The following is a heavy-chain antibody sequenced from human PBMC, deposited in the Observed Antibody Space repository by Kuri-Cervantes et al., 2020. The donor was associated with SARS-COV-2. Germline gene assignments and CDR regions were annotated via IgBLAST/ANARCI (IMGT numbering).Heavy chain of an antibody. CDR1: GFTLSSDW. D-gene: IGHD5-24*01. J-gene: IGHJ6*02. CDR3: AKDAGDGYSFGDYFHGMDA. V-gene: IGHV3-7*03. Sequence: GESLKISCAASGFTLSSDWMTWVRQAPGKGLEWVADIKEDGSEKHYVDSVKGRFTISRHNAKNSLYLQMNSLRDEDTALYFCAKDAGDGYSFGDYFHGMDAWGQGTTVTVSS. CDR2: IKEDGSEK.